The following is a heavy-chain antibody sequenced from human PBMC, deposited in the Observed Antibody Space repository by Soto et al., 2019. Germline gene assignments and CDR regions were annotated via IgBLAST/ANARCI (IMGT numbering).Heavy chain of an antibody. CDR2: IIPIFGTA. CDR3: ARGSGSYYRPSYYYYGMDV. CDR1: GGTFSSYA. Sequence: SVKVSCKAAGGTFSSYAISWVRQAPGQGLEWMGGIIPIFGTANYAQKFQGRVTITADESTSTAYMELSSLRSEDTAVYYCARGSGSYYRPSYYYYGMDVWGQGTTVTVSS. V-gene: IGHV1-69*13. J-gene: IGHJ6*02. D-gene: IGHD3-10*01.